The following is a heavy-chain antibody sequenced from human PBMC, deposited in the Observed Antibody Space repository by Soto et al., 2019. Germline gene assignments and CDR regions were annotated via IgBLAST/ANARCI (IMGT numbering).Heavy chain of an antibody. V-gene: IGHV3-21*01. CDR2: ISSSSSYI. CDR3: ARDRGSWFPFDY. J-gene: IGHJ4*02. Sequence: GGSLRLSCAASGFTFSSYSMNWVRQAPGKGLEWVSSISSSSSYIYYADSVKGRFTISRDNAKNSLYLQMNSLRAEDTAVYYCARDRGSWFPFDYWGQGTLVTVSS. D-gene: IGHD6-13*01. CDR1: GFTFSSYS.